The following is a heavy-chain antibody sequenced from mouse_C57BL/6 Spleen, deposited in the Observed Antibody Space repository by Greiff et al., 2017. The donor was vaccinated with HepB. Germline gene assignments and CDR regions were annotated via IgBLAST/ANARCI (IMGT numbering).Heavy chain of an antibody. D-gene: IGHD1-1*01. Sequence: VQLQQPGAELVRPGTSVKLSCKASGYTFTSYWMHWVQQRPGQGLEWIGVIDTSDSYTNYNQKFKGKATLTVDTSTSTAYKQLRSLTSEDAAVYYCERSPNYDGTSYAAMDYWGQGTSVTVSS. CDR3: ERSPNYDGTSYAAMDY. CDR1: GYTFTSYW. CDR2: IDTSDSYT. J-gene: IGHJ4*01. V-gene: IGHV1-59*01.